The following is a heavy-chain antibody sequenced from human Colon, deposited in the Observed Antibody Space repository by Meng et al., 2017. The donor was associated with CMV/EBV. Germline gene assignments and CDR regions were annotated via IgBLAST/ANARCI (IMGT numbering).Heavy chain of an antibody. D-gene: IGHD3-3*01. Sequence: GRSLRLSCGGSGFTLSSFEMNWVRQAPGKGLEWVACISSRGDTTYYADSVKGRFTISRDNAKKSLYLQMNSLRAEDTAVYYCAREFWSGYIGYYYYGIDVWGQGTTVTVSS. J-gene: IGHJ6*02. V-gene: IGHV3-48*03. CDR1: GFTLSSFE. CDR2: ISSRGDTT. CDR3: AREFWSGYIGYYYYGIDV.